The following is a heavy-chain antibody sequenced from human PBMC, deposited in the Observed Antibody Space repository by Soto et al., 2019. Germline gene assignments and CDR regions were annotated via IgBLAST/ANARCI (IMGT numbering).Heavy chain of an antibody. CDR1: SGSISSSNW. CDR3: ARGPVVPAARTAVGYYYYMDV. J-gene: IGHJ6*03. V-gene: IGHV4-4*02. D-gene: IGHD2-2*01. Sequence: SETLSLTCAVSSGSISSSNWWSWVRQPPGKGLEWIGEIYHSGSTNYNPSLKSRVTISVDKSKNQFSLKLSSVTAADTAVYYCARGPVVPAARTAVGYYYYMDVWGKGTTVTVSS. CDR2: IYHSGST.